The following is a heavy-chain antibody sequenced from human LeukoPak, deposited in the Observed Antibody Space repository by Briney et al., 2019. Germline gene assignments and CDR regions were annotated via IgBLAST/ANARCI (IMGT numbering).Heavy chain of an antibody. V-gene: IGHV4-34*01. J-gene: IGHJ4*02. CDR3: ARLTTADY. CDR1: GGSFSGYY. CDR2: INHSGST. Sequence: SETLSLTCAVYGGSFSGYYWSWIRQPPGKGLEWIGEINHSGSTNYNPSLKSRVTMSVDTSKNQFSLKLSSVTAADTAVYYCARLTTADYWGQGTLVTVSS. D-gene: IGHD4/OR15-4a*01.